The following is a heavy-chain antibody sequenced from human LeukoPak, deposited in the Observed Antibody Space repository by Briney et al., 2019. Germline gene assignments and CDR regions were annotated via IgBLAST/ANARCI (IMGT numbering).Heavy chain of an antibody. V-gene: IGHV3-23*01. Sequence: GGSLRLSCAASGFTFSNYGMSWVRQAPGKGLEWVSAISGSGGSTYYADSVKGRFTISRDNSKNTLYLQMNSLRAEDTAMYYCARRAGDYSHPYDYWGQGTLVTISS. CDR1: GFTFSNYG. J-gene: IGHJ4*02. CDR3: ARRAGDYSHPYDY. CDR2: ISGSGGST. D-gene: IGHD3-22*01.